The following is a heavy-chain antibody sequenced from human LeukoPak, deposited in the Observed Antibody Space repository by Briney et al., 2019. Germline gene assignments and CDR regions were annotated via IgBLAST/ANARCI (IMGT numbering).Heavy chain of an antibody. CDR2: IYHSGST. J-gene: IGHJ5*02. Sequence: SETLSLTCAVSGGSISSGGYSWSWIRQPPGKGLEWIGYIYHSGSTYYNPSLKSRVTISVDRSKNQFSLKLSSVTAEDTAVYYCARDSIHYDILTGYYSSNWFDPWGQGTLVTVSS. CDR3: ARDSIHYDILTGYYSSNWFDP. V-gene: IGHV4-30-2*01. CDR1: GGSISSGGYS. D-gene: IGHD3-9*01.